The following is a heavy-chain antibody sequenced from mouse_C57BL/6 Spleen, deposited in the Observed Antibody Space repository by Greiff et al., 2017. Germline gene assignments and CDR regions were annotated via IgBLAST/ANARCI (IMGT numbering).Heavy chain of an antibody. D-gene: IGHD1-1*01. J-gene: IGHJ1*03. V-gene: IGHV1-76*01. CDR3: ARPTVVATRDYWYFDV. CDR1: GYTFPDYY. CDR2: IYPGSGNT. Sequence: QVQLKESGAELVRPGASVKLSCKASGYTFPDYYINWVKQRPGQGLEWIARIYPGSGNTYYNEKFKGKATLTAEKSSSTAYMQLSSLTSEDSAVYFCARPTVVATRDYWYFDVWGTGTTVTVSS.